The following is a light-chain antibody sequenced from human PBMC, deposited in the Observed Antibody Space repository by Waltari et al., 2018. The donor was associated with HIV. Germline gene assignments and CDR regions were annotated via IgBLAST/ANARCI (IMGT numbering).Light chain of an antibody. CDR3: QHRANWPELA. Sequence: EIVLTQSTATLSLSPGERATLSCRASQSVRRYLAWYQQKPGQAPRLLIFESSNRATGIPARFSGSGSGTDFTLTISNLEPDDFAVYFCQHRANWPELAFGGGTTV. J-gene: IGKJ4*01. CDR2: ESS. CDR1: QSVRRY. V-gene: IGKV3-11*01.